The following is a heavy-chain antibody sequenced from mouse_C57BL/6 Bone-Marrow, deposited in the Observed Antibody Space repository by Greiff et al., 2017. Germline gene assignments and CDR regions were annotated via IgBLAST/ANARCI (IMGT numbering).Heavy chain of an antibody. J-gene: IGHJ1*03. V-gene: IGHV1-55*01. CDR3: ARPSYSNYWYFDV. CDR1: GYTFTSYW. D-gene: IGHD2-5*01. Sequence: QVQLQQPGAELVKPGDSVKMSCKASGYTFTSYWITWVKQRPGQGLEWIGDIYPGSGSTNYNEKFKSKGTLTVDTSSSNAYMQLSSLTSEDSAVYYCARPSYSNYWYFDVWGTGTTVTVSS. CDR2: IYPGSGST.